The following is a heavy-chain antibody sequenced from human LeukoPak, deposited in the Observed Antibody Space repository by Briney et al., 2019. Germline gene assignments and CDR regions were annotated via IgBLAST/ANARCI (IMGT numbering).Heavy chain of an antibody. CDR3: AREWFGEGDAFDI. J-gene: IGHJ3*02. CDR2: INSDGSST. D-gene: IGHD3-10*01. V-gene: IGHV3-74*01. CDR1: GFPFRSYW. Sequence: GSLQLSCAASGFPFRSYWVPWVRQAPGEGLVWVSRINSDGSSTSYADSVKGRFTISRDNAKNTLYLQMNSLRAEDTAVYYCAREWFGEGDAFDIWGQGTMVTVSS.